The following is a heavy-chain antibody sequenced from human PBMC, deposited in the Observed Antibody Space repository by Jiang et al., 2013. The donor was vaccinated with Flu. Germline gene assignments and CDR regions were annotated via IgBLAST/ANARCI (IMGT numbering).Heavy chain of an antibody. Sequence: EWMGGIIPIFGTANYAQKFQGRVTITADESTSTAYMELSSLRSEDTAVYYCARAKDYYGSGSPYYYYYMDVWGKGTTVTVSS. J-gene: IGHJ6*03. CDR3: ARAKDYYGSGSPYYYYYMDV. D-gene: IGHD3-10*01. V-gene: IGHV1-69*01. CDR2: IIPIFGTA.